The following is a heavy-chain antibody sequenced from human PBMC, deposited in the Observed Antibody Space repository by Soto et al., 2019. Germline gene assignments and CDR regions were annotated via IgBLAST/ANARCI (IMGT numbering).Heavy chain of an antibody. CDR2: ISSSSYI. J-gene: IGHJ3*02. CDR1: GFTFSSYS. CDR3: ARAGYCSGGSCHSGAFDI. V-gene: IGHV3-21*01. Sequence: GGSLRLSCAASGFTFSSYSMNWVRQAPGKGLEWVSSISSSSYIYYADSVKGRFTISRDNAKNSLYLQMNSLRAEDTAVYYCARAGYCSGGSCHSGAFDIWGQGTMVTVS. D-gene: IGHD2-15*01.